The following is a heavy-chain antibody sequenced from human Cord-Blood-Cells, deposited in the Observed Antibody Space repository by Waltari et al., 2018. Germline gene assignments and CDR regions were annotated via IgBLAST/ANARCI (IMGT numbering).Heavy chain of an antibody. J-gene: IGHJ4*02. CDR1: GYTFTGYY. V-gene: IGHV1-2*02. CDR3: ARGEYSSSSYVDY. CDR2: INPESGGT. Sequence: QVQLVQSGAEVKKPGASVKVSCKASGYTFTGYYMHWVRQAPGQGLEWMGWINPESGGTNYAQKFQGRVTMTRDTSISTAYMELSRLRSDDTAVYYCARGEYSSSSYVDYWGQGTLVTVSS. D-gene: IGHD6-6*01.